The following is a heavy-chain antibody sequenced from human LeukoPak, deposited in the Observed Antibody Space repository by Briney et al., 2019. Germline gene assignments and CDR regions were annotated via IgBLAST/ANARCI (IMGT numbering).Heavy chain of an antibody. CDR1: GGSISSTSSY. D-gene: IGHD3-22*01. V-gene: IGHV4-39*01. Sequence: NPSETLSLTCTVSGGSISSTSSYWGWIRQPPGKGLEWIGSIYYSGSTYYNPSLKSRVTISVDTSKNQFSLKLSSVTAADTAVCYCARLNYYYDSSGIFDYWGQGTLVTVSS. J-gene: IGHJ4*02. CDR2: IYYSGST. CDR3: ARLNYYYDSSGIFDY.